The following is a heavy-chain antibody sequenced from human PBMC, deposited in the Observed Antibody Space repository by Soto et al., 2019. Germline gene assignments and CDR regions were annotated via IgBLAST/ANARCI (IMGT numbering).Heavy chain of an antibody. CDR3: ARDFYGGYTYGPGDY. J-gene: IGHJ4*02. CDR1: GFTFSSYE. CDR2: ISSSGSAI. V-gene: IGHV3-48*03. Sequence: GGSLRLSCAASGFTFSSYEMNWVRQAPGKGLEWVSYISSSGSAIYYADSVKGRFTISRDNAKNSLYLQMKSLRAEDTAVYYCARDFYGGYTYGPGDYWGQGALVTVSS. D-gene: IGHD5-18*01.